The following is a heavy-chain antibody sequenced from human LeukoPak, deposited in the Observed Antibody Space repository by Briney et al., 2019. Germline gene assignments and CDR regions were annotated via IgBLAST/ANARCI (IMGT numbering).Heavy chain of an antibody. V-gene: IGHV3-7*01. J-gene: IGHJ4*02. CDR2: IKQDGSEK. D-gene: IGHD2-2*01. CDR1: GGSFSGYY. Sequence: ETLSLTCAVYGGSFSGYYWSWVRQAPGKWLEWVANIKQDGSEKYYVDSVKGRFTISRDNAKNSLYLQMNSLRAEDTAVYYCARGGRLPVADWGQGTLVTVSS. CDR3: ARGGRLPVAD.